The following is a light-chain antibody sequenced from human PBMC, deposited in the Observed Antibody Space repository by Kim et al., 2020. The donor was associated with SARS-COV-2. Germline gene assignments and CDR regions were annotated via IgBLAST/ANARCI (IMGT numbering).Light chain of an antibody. CDR2: EVD. V-gene: IGLV2-14*01. CDR1: GGGVGGCKV. J-gene: IGLJ1*01. Sequence: GTGGGVGGCKVVAGYQQHPGKAPRLVIYEVDTRPSGVSIRFSGSKSGNTASLTISGLQDEDEADYYCSSYIRGSTNYVFGTGTKVTVL. CDR3: SSYIRGSTNYV.